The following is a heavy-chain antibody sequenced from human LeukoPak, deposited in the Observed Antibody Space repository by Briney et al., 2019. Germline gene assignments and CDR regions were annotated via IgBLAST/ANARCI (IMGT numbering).Heavy chain of an antibody. CDR3: ARTLVRGVLRGWFDP. CDR1: GVSISSSSYY. D-gene: IGHD3-10*01. J-gene: IGHJ5*02. CDR2: IYYSGSS. V-gene: IGHV4-39*07. Sequence: SETLSLTCTVSGVSISSSSYYWGWIRQPPGKGLEWIGSIYYSGSSYYIPYFQSRLTISVDTSRNQFSLKLRSVIDADTAVYSCARTLVRGVLRGWFDPWGQGTLVIVSS.